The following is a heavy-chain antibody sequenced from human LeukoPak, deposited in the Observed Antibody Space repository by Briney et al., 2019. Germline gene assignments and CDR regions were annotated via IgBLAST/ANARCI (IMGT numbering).Heavy chain of an antibody. CDR1: GYTFTGYY. CDR2: INPNSGGT. CDR3: ARVHSSGPTIHFDY. D-gene: IGHD6-19*01. V-gene: IGHV1-2*02. J-gene: IGHJ4*02. Sequence: GASVKVSCKASGYTFTGYYMHWVRQAPGQGLEWMGWINPNSGGTNYAQKFRGRVTMTRDTSISTVYMELSRLRSDDTAVYYCARVHSSGPTIHFDYWGQGTLVTVSS.